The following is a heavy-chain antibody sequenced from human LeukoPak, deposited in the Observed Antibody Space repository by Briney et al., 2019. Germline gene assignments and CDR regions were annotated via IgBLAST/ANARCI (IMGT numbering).Heavy chain of an antibody. CDR3: ARDKGCSDYDSSGYPLCYMDV. CDR1: GGSISSGGYY. CDR2: IYHSGST. V-gene: IGHV4-30-2*01. D-gene: IGHD3-22*01. Sequence: KPSETLSLTCTVSGGSISSGGYYWSWIRQPPGQGLEWIGYIYHSGSTYYNPSLKSRVTISVDRSKNQFSLKLSSVTAADTAVYYCARDKGCSDYDSSGYPLCYMDVWGKGTTVTVSS. J-gene: IGHJ6*03.